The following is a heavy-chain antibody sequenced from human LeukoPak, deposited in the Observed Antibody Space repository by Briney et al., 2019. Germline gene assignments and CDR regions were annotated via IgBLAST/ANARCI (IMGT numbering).Heavy chain of an antibody. CDR3: ARDGTLSSTRFDY. J-gene: IGHJ4*02. Sequence: SETLSLTXTVSGGSISSGSYYWSWIRQPAGKGLEWIGRIYISGSTNYNPSLKSRATMSVDTSKNQFSLKLSSVTAADTAVYYCARDGTLSSTRFDYWGQGTLVTVSS. CDR1: GGSISSGSYY. D-gene: IGHD2-2*01. V-gene: IGHV4-61*02. CDR2: IYISGST.